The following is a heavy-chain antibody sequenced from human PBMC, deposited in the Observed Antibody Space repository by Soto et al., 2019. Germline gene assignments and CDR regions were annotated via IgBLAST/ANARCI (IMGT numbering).Heavy chain of an antibody. Sequence: LRLSCAASGFTFNSYAMSWVRQAPGTGLEWVYPITSSGAGTYYADSVKGRFTISRDNSKSMVYLQMNRLRVEDTAVYYCAKALSLIRRSASLLSCNGLDVWGQGTTVTVSS. CDR3: AKALSLIRRSASLLSCNGLDV. CDR2: ITSSGAGT. CDR1: GFTFNSYA. J-gene: IGHJ6*02. V-gene: IGHV3-23*01. D-gene: IGHD2-15*01.